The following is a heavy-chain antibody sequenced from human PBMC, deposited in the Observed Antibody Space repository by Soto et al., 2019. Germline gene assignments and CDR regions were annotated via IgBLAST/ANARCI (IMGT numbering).Heavy chain of an antibody. CDR2: IIPIFGTA. CDR3: AKGPQSVYCGGDCFPAEYFQH. D-gene: IGHD2-21*02. J-gene: IGHJ1*01. CDR1: GGTFSSYA. Sequence: ASVKVSCKASGGTFSSYAISWVRQAPGQGLEWMGGIIPIFGTANYAQKFQGRVTITADESTSTAYMELSSLRSEDTAVYYCAKGPQSVYCGGDCFPAEYFQHWGQGTLVTVSS. V-gene: IGHV1-69*13.